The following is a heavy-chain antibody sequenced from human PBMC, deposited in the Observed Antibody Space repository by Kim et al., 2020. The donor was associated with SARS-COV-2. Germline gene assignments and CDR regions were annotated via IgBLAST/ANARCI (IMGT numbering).Heavy chain of an antibody. CDR2: IIPIFGTA. V-gene: IGHV1-69*13. CDR1: GGTFSSYA. J-gene: IGHJ4*02. Sequence: SVKVSCKASGGTFSSYAISWVRQAPGQGLEWMGGIIPIFGTANYAQKFQGRVTITADESTSTAYMELSSLRSEDTAVYYCARDGCSSWSRIHFDYWGQGTLVTVSS. D-gene: IGHD6-13*01. CDR3: ARDGCSSWSRIHFDY.